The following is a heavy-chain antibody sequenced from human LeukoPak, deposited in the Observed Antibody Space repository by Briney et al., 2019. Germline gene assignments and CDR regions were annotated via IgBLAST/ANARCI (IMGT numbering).Heavy chain of an antibody. CDR1: GFIFSNYG. J-gene: IGHJ1*01. CDR3: AKEPTSYSSGWYFHH. CDR2: ISHDGRTE. D-gene: IGHD6-25*01. V-gene: IGHV3-30*18. Sequence: PGRSLRLSCAASGFIFSNYGMHWVRQAPGRGLEWVAVISHDGRTEFYADSVKGRFTISRDNSKNTLDLQMFSLRAEDTAVYYCAKEPTSYSSGWYFHHWGQGTLVTVSS.